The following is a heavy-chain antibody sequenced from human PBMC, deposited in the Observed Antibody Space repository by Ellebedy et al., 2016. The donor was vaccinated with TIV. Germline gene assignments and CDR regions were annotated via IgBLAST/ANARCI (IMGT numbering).Heavy chain of an antibody. V-gene: IGHV1-69*13. CDR2: IIPSVNSA. D-gene: IGHD3-10*01. CDR1: GGTFSNFA. Sequence: ASVKVSCKASGGTFSNFAVSWVRQAPGQGLEWMGGIIPSVNSADYAQRFQGRLTITADESTSTVHMEMSSLRSEDTAVYYCARLGGFGESMPPYYYFGLDVWGQGTTVTVSS. CDR3: ARLGGFGESMPPYYYFGLDV. J-gene: IGHJ6*02.